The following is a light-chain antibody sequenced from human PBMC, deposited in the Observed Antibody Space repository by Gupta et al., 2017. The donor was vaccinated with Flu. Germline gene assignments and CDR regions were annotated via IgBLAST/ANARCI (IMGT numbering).Light chain of an antibody. V-gene: IGLV2-14*03. Sequence: SITISCTGTSSDVGSYNSVSWYQQHPDTTPKLIIYDVTNRPSGISNRFSGSKSGNTVSLTISGLQAEDESTYYCSSYTSSSTWVFGGGTKLTVL. CDR1: SSDVGSYNS. J-gene: IGLJ3*02. CDR3: SSYTSSSTWV. CDR2: DVT.